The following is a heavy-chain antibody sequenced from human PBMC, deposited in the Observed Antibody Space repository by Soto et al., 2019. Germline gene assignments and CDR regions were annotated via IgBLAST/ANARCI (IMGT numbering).Heavy chain of an antibody. CDR3: ARSGYDLIQPFDY. CDR1: GGSISSYY. D-gene: IGHD5-12*01. J-gene: IGHJ4*02. CDR2: IYYSGST. Sequence: PSETLSLTCTVSGGSISSYYWSWIRQPPGKGLEWIGYIYYSGSTNYNPSLKSRVTISVDTSKNQFSLKLSSVTAADTAVYYCARSGYDLIQPFDYWGQGTLVTVSS. V-gene: IGHV4-59*08.